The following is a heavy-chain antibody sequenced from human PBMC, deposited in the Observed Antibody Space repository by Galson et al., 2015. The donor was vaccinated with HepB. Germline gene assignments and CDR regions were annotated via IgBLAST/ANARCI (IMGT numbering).Heavy chain of an antibody. Sequence: SLRLSCAASGFTFSSYSMNWVRQAPGKGLEWVSYISSSSGTIYYADSVKGRFTISRDNAKNSLYLQMNSLRVEDTAVYYCARRVPAARIQDVFDIWGQGTMVTVSS. D-gene: IGHD2-2*01. J-gene: IGHJ3*02. V-gene: IGHV3-48*04. CDR2: ISSSSGTI. CDR3: ARRVPAARIQDVFDI. CDR1: GFTFSSYS.